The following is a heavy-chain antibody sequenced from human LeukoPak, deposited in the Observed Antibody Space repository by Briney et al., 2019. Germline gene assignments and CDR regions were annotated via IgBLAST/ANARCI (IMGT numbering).Heavy chain of an antibody. Sequence: SGGSLRLSCAASGFTFSSYWMSWVRRAPGKGLEWVANIKQDGREKFYVDSVEGRFTISRDDAKNSLYLQMSSLRAEETAVYYCARVVARRVVIIGYFDYWGQGTLVTVSS. CDR1: GFTFSSYW. V-gene: IGHV3-7*01. D-gene: IGHD3-3*01. CDR2: IKQDGREK. CDR3: ARVVARRVVIIGYFDY. J-gene: IGHJ4*02.